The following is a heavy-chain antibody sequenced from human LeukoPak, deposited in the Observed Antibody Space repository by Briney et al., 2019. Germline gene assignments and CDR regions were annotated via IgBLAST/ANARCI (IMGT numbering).Heavy chain of an antibody. CDR2: ISGYNGNI. Sequence: ASVKVSCKASGYTFTSYGISWVRQAPGQGLEWMGWISGYNGNINYVQKLQGRVTMTTDTSTSTVYLELRSLNSDDTAVYYCARDSVRFLEWFSFDYWGQGTLVTVSS. CDR1: GYTFTSYG. CDR3: ARDSVRFLEWFSFDY. D-gene: IGHD3-3*01. V-gene: IGHV1-18*01. J-gene: IGHJ4*02.